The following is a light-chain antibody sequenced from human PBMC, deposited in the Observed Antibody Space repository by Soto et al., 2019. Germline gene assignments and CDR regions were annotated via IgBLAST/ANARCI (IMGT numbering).Light chain of an antibody. CDR2: GTS. J-gene: IGKJ1*01. Sequence: EIVLTQSPGTLSLSPGESATLSCRASQSVSSNSLAWYRRNPGQPPSLLIYGTSTMATDIPRRFSDRGSGTDFTLAVNRLEPQDFAVELCQQYGHSSQTFGQGTKVEVK. CDR1: QSVSSNS. V-gene: IGKV3-20*01. CDR3: QQYGHSSQT.